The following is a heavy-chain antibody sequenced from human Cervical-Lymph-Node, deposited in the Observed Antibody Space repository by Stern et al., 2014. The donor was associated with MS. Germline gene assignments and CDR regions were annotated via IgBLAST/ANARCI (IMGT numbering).Heavy chain of an antibody. V-gene: IGHV4-31*03. Sequence: LKLVESGPGLVKPSQTLSLTCTVSGGSISSGGHYLSWIRQHPGKGLEWIGYIYYSGSTYYNPCLKSRGTITVDTSKKQLSLKLSSVTAADTAVYYCARGQRGSSSWYGNWFDPWGQGTLVTVSS. CDR3: ARGQRGSSSWYGNWFDP. D-gene: IGHD6-13*01. CDR1: GGSISSGGHY. CDR2: IYYSGST. J-gene: IGHJ5*02.